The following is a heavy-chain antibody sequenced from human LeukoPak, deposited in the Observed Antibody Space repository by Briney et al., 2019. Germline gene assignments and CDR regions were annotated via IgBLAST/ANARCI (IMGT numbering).Heavy chain of an antibody. D-gene: IGHD6-19*01. CDR3: ARGIAVAANWFDP. V-gene: IGHV3-48*03. CDR2: ISNSGSTL. CDR1: GFTFRSYE. J-gene: IGHJ5*02. Sequence: GGSLTLSCAAAGFTFRSYEMNCVRQAPGKRLEWGSYISNSGSTLYYADSVKGRFTISKDNAKNSLYLQMNRLRAEDRAVYYCARGIAVAANWFDPWGQGTLVTVSS.